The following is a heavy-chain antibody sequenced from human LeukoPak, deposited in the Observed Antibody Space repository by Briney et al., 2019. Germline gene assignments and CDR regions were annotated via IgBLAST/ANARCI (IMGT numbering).Heavy chain of an antibody. CDR2: ISSSSSYI. CDR1: GFTFSSYS. J-gene: IGHJ4*02. Sequence: LGGSLRLSCAASGFTFSSYSMNWVRQAPGKGLEWVSSISSSSSYIYYADSVKGRFTISRDNAKNSLYLQMNSLRAEDTAVYYCARGWGIAAAVAFDYWGQGTLVTVSS. CDR3: ARGWGIAAAVAFDY. D-gene: IGHD6-13*01. V-gene: IGHV3-21*01.